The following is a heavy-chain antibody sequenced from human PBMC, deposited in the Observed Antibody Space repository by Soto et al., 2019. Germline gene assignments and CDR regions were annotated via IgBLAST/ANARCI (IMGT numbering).Heavy chain of an antibody. J-gene: IGHJ4*02. V-gene: IGHV3-15*01. CDR2: LKSKSDGGTT. Sequence: GGSLRLSCGASGFTFSKTWMSWGRQTPGKGLEWVGRLKSKSDGGTTDYAAPVKGRFTISRDDSRNTLYLQMNSLRIEDTGIYYCTTSPGYFDYWGQGALVTVSS. CDR3: TTSPGYFDY. CDR1: GFTFSKTW.